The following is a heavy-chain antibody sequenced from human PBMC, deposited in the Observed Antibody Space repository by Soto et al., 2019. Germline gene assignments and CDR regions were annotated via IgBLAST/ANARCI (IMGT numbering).Heavy chain of an antibody. CDR2: ISYDGSNK. J-gene: IGHJ4*02. CDR1: GFTFSSYG. V-gene: IGHV3-30*18. CDR3: AKDPGITMVRGVTPLDY. Sequence: GGSLRLSCAASGFTFSSYGMHWVRQAPGKGLEWVAVISYDGSNKYYADSVKGRFTISRDNSKNTLYLQMNSLRAEDTAVYYCAKDPGITMVRGVTPLDYWGQGTLVTVSS. D-gene: IGHD3-10*01.